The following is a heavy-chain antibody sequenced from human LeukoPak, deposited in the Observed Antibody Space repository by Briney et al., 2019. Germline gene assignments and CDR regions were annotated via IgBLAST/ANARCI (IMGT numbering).Heavy chain of an antibody. V-gene: IGHV4-39*01. Sequence: PSETLSLTCTVSGGSISSSSYYWGWIRQPPGKGLEWIGSIYYSGSTYYNPSLKSRVTISVDTSKNQFSLKLSSVTAADTAVYYCARVYYGSGSYPSYYFDYWGQGTLVTVSS. CDR3: ARVYYGSGSYPSYYFDY. D-gene: IGHD3-10*01. CDR1: GGSISSSSYY. J-gene: IGHJ4*02. CDR2: IYYSGST.